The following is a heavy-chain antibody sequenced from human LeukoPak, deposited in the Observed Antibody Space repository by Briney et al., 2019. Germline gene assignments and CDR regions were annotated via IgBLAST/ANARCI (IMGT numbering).Heavy chain of an antibody. Sequence: GGSLRLSCAASGFTFSSYAMHWVRQAPGKGLEWVAVIGYDGSNKDYGDSVKGRFTVSRDNSKNTLNLQMNSLRAEDTAVYYCARVLYWNDAFDYWGQGTLVTVSS. CDR2: IGYDGSNK. D-gene: IGHD1-1*01. CDR3: ARVLYWNDAFDY. V-gene: IGHV3-30*04. J-gene: IGHJ4*02. CDR1: GFTFSSYA.